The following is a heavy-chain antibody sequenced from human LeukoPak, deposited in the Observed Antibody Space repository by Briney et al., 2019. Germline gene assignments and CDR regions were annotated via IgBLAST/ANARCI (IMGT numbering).Heavy chain of an antibody. CDR3: ASGYYYDSSGYPGY. D-gene: IGHD3-22*01. Sequence: PSETLSLTCTVSGGSISSYYWSWIRQRPGKGLEWIGYIYYSGSTNYNPSLKSRVTISVDTSKNQFSLKLSSVTAADTAVYYCASGYYYDSSGYPGYWGQGTLVTVSS. J-gene: IGHJ4*02. CDR1: GGSISSYY. CDR2: IYYSGST. V-gene: IGHV4-59*01.